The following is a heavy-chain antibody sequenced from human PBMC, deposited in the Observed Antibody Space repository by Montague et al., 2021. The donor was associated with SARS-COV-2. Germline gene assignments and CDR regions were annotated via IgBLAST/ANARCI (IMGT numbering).Heavy chain of an antibody. D-gene: IGHD4-17*01. J-gene: IGHJ3*02. V-gene: IGHV4-59*12. CDR3: AMRGGALDAFDI. Sequence: SETLSLTCTVSGGSISRYYWSWIRQPPGKGLEWIGYIFYSGSSNYNPSLKSRVTMSVDTSKNQFSLKLSSVTAADTAVYYCAMRGGALDAFDIWGQGTMVIVSS. CDR2: IFYSGSS. CDR1: GGSISRYY.